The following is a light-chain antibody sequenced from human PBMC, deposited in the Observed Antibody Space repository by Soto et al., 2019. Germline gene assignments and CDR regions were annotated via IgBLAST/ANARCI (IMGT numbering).Light chain of an antibody. CDR2: DVT. J-gene: IGLJ1*01. CDR3: CSYAGGHIHYI. Sequence: QSVRTQAPPVSGAPGQGGTVSCPGTSSDVGGYNYVSWYRQYPGEAPKLLIYDVTERLSGVPDRFSGSKSGNTASLTISGLQAEDEADYYCCSYAGGHIHYIIGTGTKVTVL. CDR1: SSDVGGYNY. V-gene: IGLV2-11*01.